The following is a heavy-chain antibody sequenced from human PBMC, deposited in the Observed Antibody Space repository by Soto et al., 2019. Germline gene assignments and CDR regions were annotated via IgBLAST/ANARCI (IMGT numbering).Heavy chain of an antibody. J-gene: IGHJ5*02. CDR2: INPNSGGT. V-gene: IGHV1-2*02. CDR1: GYTFTGYY. D-gene: IGHD3-16*01. Sequence: GASVKVSCKASGYTFTGYYMHWVRQAPGQGLEWMGWINPNSGGTNYAQKFQGRVTMTRNISIATAYMELSSLRSDDTAIYYCARMATFGSLNWFDPWGKGTLVTAPQ. CDR3: ARMATFGSLNWFDP.